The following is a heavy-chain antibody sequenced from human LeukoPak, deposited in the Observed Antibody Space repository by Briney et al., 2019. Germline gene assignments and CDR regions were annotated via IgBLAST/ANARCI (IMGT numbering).Heavy chain of an antibody. J-gene: IGHJ4*02. Sequence: ASVKVSCKVSGYTFTENYIHWVRQAPGQGLEWMGLINPLTGDANYTERFQGRVTLTRDTSSGTAYMHLSSLRYDDTAVCYCARGKSGYSPWGQGTPVNV. CDR2: INPLTGDA. CDR3: ARGKSGYSP. CDR1: GYTFTENY. D-gene: IGHD3-22*01. V-gene: IGHV1-2*02.